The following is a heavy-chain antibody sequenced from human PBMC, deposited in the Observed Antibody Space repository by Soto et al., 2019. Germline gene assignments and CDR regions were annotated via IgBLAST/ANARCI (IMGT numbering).Heavy chain of an antibody. CDR3: AREVYDFWSGYPGVFDY. J-gene: IGHJ4*02. CDR2: IYYSGST. V-gene: IGHV4-30-4*01. CDR1: GGSISSGDYY. Sequence: SETLSLTCTVSGGSISSGDYYWSWIRQPPGKGLEWIGYIYYSGSTYYNPSLKSRVTISVDTSKNQFSLKLSSVTAADTAVYYCAREVYDFWSGYPGVFDYWGQGTLVTVSS. D-gene: IGHD3-3*01.